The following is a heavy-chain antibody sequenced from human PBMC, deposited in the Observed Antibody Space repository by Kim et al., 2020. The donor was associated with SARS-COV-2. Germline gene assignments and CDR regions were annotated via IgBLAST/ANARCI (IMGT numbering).Heavy chain of an antibody. V-gene: IGHV3-64D*06. J-gene: IGHJ4*02. D-gene: IGHD3-10*01. CDR3: VGATGSSYFDY. CDR2: T. Sequence: TNYADSVKCRYPIPRDKSKNIFYLQMSSRRAEDTAVYYCVGATGSSYFDYWGQGPLVTVSS.